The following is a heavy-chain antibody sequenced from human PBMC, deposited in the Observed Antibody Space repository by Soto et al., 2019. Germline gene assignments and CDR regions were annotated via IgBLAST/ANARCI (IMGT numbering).Heavy chain of an antibody. CDR2: IWYDGSNK. J-gene: IGHJ6*02. D-gene: IGHD3-3*01. Sequence: GGSLRLSCAASGFTFSSYGMHWVRQAPGKGLEWVAVIWYDGSNKYYADSVKGRFTISRDNSKNTLYLQMNSLRAEDTAVYYCARDMGQGIRFLEWLSLGGVPPQMSGGMDVWGQGTTVTVSS. CDR3: ARDMGQGIRFLEWLSLGGVPPQMSGGMDV. CDR1: GFTFSSYG. V-gene: IGHV3-33*01.